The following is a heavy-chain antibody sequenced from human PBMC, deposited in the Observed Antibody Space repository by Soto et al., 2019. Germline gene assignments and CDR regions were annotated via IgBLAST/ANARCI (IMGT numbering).Heavy chain of an antibody. D-gene: IGHD6-19*01. CDR3: ARDDSIAVAGTMFDY. V-gene: IGHV3-21*01. CDR2: ISSSSSYI. J-gene: IGHJ4*02. CDR1: GFTFSSYS. Sequence: EVQLLESGGGLVKPGGSLRLSCAASGFTFSSYSMNWVRQAPGKGLEWVSSISSSSSYIYYADSVKGRFTISRDNAKNSLYLQMNSLRAEDTAVYYCARDDSIAVAGTMFDYWGQGTLVTVSS.